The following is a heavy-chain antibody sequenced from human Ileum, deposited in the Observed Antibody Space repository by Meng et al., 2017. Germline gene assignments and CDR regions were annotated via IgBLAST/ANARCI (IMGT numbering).Heavy chain of an antibody. CDR3: ARGKLLWFGVDAFDI. V-gene: IGHV7-4-1*02. CDR2: INANTGNP. Sequence: ASVKVSCKASGYTFTSYAMNWVRQAPGQGLEWMGWINANTGNPTYAQGFTGRFVFSLDTSVSTAYLQISSLKAEDTAVYYCARGKLLWFGVDAFDIWGQGTMVTVSS. D-gene: IGHD3-10*01. CDR1: GYTFTSYA. J-gene: IGHJ3*02.